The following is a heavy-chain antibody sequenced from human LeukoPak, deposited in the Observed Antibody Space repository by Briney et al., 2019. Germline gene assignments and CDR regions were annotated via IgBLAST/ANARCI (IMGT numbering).Heavy chain of an antibody. CDR3: ATSLAYCGGDCGPDAFDI. D-gene: IGHD2-21*02. V-gene: IGHV3-21*01. CDR1: GFTFETYW. CDR2: ISSSSSYI. J-gene: IGHJ3*02. Sequence: GGSLRLSCAASGFTFETYWMHWVRQAPGKGLVWVSSISSSSSYIYYADSVKGRFTISRDNAKNSLYLQMNSLRAEDTAVYYCATSLAYCGGDCGPDAFDIWGQGTMVTVSS.